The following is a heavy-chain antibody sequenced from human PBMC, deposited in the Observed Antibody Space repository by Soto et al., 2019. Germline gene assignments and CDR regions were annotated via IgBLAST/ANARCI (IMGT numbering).Heavy chain of an antibody. CDR1: GVSITDYH. V-gene: IGHV4-59*01. D-gene: IGHD4-17*01. Sequence: SETLSITCTVSGVSITDYHWSWIRQSPGRGLEWIGYIFSRGTPNYNPSLKSRVTISVDTSRNQFSLKLNSLTAADTAMYFCAKRFGDYVGWFDPWGQGALVTVSS. CDR3: AKRFGDYVGWFDP. CDR2: IFSRGTP. J-gene: IGHJ5*02.